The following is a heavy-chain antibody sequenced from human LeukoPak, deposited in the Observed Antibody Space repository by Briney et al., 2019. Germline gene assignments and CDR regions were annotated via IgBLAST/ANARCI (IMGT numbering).Heavy chain of an antibody. D-gene: IGHD5-24*01. CDR1: GGSISTYY. CDR2: IYYSGST. J-gene: IGHJ4*02. V-gene: IGHV4-59*01. Sequence: SETLSLTCTVSGGSISTYYWSWIRQPPGKGLEWIGYIYYSGSTNYNPSLKSRVTISVDTSKNQFSLNLSSVTAADTAVYYCARPGGYNYWYYFGFWGQGTLVTVSS. CDR3: ARPGGYNYWYYFGF.